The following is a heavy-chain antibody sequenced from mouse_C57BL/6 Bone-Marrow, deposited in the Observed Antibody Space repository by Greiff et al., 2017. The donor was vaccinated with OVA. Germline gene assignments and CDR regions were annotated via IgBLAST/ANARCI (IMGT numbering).Heavy chain of an antibody. D-gene: IGHD2-5*01. Sequence: QVQLQQPGAELVKPGASVKMSCKASGYTFTSYWITWVKQRPGQGLEWIGDIYPGSGSTNYNEKFKSKATLTVDTSSSTAYMQLSSLTSEDSAVYYCARSISNYVYYYAMDYWGQGTSVTVSS. CDR2: IYPGSGST. V-gene: IGHV1-55*01. CDR1: GYTFTSYW. J-gene: IGHJ4*01. CDR3: ARSISNYVYYYAMDY.